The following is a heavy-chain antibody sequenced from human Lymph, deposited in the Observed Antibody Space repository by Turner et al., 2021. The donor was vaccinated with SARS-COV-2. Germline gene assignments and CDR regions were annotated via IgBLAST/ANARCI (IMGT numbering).Heavy chain of an antibody. V-gene: IGHV3-30-3*01. CDR1: GFTLSNYA. J-gene: IGHJ4*02. D-gene: IGHD3-3*01. Sequence: QVQLVESGGGVVQPGRSLRLSCVASGFTLSNYAMHWVRQAPGKGLEWVAVISYDGSNKYYADSVKGRFTISRDNPKNTLYLQMNSLRAEDTAVYYCASNFWSAYRLDYWGQGTLVTVSS. CDR2: ISYDGSNK. CDR3: ASNFWSAYRLDY.